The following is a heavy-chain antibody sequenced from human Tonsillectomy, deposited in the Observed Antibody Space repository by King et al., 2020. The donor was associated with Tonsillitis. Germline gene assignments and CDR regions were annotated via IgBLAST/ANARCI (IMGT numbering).Heavy chain of an antibody. D-gene: IGHD3-3*01. J-gene: IGHJ4*02. CDR2: IHPSGSS. Sequence: VQLQQSGPGMVKPSEPLSLTCNVSGGSISSYYWSWIRQTAGKALEWIGRIHPSGSSIYNPALKSRVSMSVDTSKSQFSLKVISVTAADTAIYYCARLSHYDFFDYWGQGTLVTVSS. V-gene: IGHV4-4*07. CDR3: ARLSHYDFFDY. CDR1: GGSISSYY.